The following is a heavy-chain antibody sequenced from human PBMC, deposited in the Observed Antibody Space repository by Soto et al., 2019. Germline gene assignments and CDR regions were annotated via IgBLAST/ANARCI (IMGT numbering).Heavy chain of an antibody. CDR1: GYTFTSYY. V-gene: IGHV1-46*01. CDR3: ARDRVGYGGNSERGDY. Sequence: QVQLVQSGAEVKKPGASAKVSCKASGYTFTSYYMHWVRQAPGQGLEWMGIINPSGGSTSYAQKFQGRVTMTRDTSTSTVYMELSSLRSEDTAVYYCARDRVGYGGNSERGDYWGQGTLVTVSS. J-gene: IGHJ4*02. CDR2: INPSGGST. D-gene: IGHD4-17*01.